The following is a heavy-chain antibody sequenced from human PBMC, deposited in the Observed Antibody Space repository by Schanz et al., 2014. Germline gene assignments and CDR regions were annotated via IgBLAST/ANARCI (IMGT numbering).Heavy chain of an antibody. J-gene: IGHJ4*02. V-gene: IGHV3-7*01. D-gene: IGHD3-3*02. Sequence: VQLVESGGGVVQPGGSLRLSCAASGFTVSNSYIHWVRQAPGKGLEWVANIKEDGSEKYYVDSVKGRFTISRDNARNSLYLQLNSLRVEDSGVYFCAQTRGTFMVPIDNWGQGAL. CDR3: AQTRGTFMVPIDN. CDR1: GFTVSNSY. CDR2: IKEDGSEK.